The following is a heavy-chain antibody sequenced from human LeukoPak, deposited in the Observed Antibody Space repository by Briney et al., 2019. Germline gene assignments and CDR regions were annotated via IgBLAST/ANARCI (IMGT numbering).Heavy chain of an antibody. Sequence: PSETLSLTCTVSGGSISSYYWSWIRQPAGKGLEWIGRIYTSGSTNYNPSLKSRVTMPVDTSKNQFSLKLSSVTAADTAVCYCARDHDCSSTSCYHVNWGRGTLVTVSS. J-gene: IGHJ4*02. V-gene: IGHV4-4*07. D-gene: IGHD2-2*01. CDR2: IYTSGST. CDR1: GGSISSYY. CDR3: ARDHDCSSTSCYHVN.